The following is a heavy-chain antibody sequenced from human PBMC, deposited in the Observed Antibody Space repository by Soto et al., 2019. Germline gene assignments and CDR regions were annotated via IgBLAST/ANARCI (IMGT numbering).Heavy chain of an antibody. V-gene: IGHV4-34*01. Sequence: SETLSVTSAVYGGTFSGFYWSWFRQPPGKGREFIGDMPVRETTNNKPHHKPRVTISADTSKTHSSLRMTPVTAADAAVYYCARETSPNVYSLYAMDVWGQGTTVT. CDR3: ARETSPNVYSLYAMDV. CDR2: MPVRETT. CDR1: GGTFSGFY. D-gene: IGHD2-21*01. J-gene: IGHJ6*02.